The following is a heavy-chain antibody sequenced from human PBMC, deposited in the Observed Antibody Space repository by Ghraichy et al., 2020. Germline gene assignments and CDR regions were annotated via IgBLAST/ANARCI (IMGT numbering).Heavy chain of an antibody. CDR3: ARDLSGFS. V-gene: IGHV3-7*03. D-gene: IGHD3-22*01. Sequence: ESLNISCAASGFTFNNYWMSWVRQAPGKGLEWVANIKQDGSEKYYVDGVKGRFTIFRDNRKNSVYLQMNSLRAEDTAVYYCARDLSGFSWGQGTQVTVSS. CDR1: GFTFNNYW. J-gene: IGHJ5*02. CDR2: IKQDGSEK.